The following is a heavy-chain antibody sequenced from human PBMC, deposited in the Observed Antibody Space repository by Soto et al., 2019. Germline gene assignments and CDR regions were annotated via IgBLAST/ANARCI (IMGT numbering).Heavy chain of an antibody. CDR2: IKQDGSEK. Sequence: EVHLVESGGGLVQPGGSLRLSCAASGITFSNCWMTWVRQAPGKGLEWVANIKQDGSEKYYVDSVKGRFTISRDNAKNSLYLQMNSLRAEDTAVYYCARDQDDSSDAFDIWGQGTMVTVSS. V-gene: IGHV3-7*01. CDR3: ARDQDDSSDAFDI. J-gene: IGHJ3*02. D-gene: IGHD3-3*01. CDR1: GITFSNCW.